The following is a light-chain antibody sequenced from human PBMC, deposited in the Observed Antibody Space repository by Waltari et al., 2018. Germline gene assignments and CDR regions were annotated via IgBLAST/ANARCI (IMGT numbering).Light chain of an antibody. CDR1: QRLSNW. J-gene: IGKJ1*01. CDR3: QQYRNLWT. V-gene: IGKV1-5*03. Sequence: DIQMTQSPSTLSASVGDRVTITCRASQRLSNWLAWYQQKPGKAPQVLISKASTLESGVPSRVSGSGSVTEFTLTISSLQPDDFATYYCQQYRNLWTFGQWTKVEIK. CDR2: KAS.